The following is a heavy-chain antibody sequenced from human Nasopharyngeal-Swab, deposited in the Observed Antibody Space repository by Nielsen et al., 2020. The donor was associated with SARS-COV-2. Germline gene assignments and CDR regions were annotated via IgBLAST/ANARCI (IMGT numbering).Heavy chain of an antibody. CDR3: ARRTRYGITGTRGGFPV. J-gene: IGHJ6*04. V-gene: IGHV4-34*01. Sequence: RQAPGKGLEWIGEINHSGSTNYNPSLKSRVTISVGTSKNQFSLKLSSVTAADTAVYYCARRTRYGITGTRGGFPVWGKGTTVTVSS. CDR2: INHSGST. D-gene: IGHD1-7*01.